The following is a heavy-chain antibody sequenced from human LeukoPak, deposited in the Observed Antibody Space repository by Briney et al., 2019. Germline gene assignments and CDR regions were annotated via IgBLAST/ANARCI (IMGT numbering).Heavy chain of an antibody. CDR2: SRNKANSYTT. V-gene: IGHV3-72*01. CDR3: ARDVNIVVVVAAYNWFDP. Sequence: GGSLRLSCAASGFTFSDHYIDWVRQAPGKGLEWVGRSRNKANSYTTEYAASVKGRFTISRDDSKNSVSLQMNSLKTEDTAVYYCARDVNIVVVVAAYNWFDPWGQGTLVTVSP. J-gene: IGHJ5*02. CDR1: GFTFSDHY. D-gene: IGHD2-15*01.